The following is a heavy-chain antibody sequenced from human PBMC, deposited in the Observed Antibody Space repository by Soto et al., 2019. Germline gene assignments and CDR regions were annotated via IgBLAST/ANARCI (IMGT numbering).Heavy chain of an antibody. CDR2: ISDGGGST. CDR1: GFTFSSYA. J-gene: IGHJ6*02. V-gene: IGHV3-23*01. CDR3: AREPIGDYYYYGMDV. Sequence: GGSLRLSCAASGFTFSSYAMSWVRQAPGKGLEWVSAISDGGGSTYYADSVKGRFTISRDNSKNTLYLQMNSLRAEDTAVYYCAREPIGDYYYYGMDVWGQGTTVTVSS.